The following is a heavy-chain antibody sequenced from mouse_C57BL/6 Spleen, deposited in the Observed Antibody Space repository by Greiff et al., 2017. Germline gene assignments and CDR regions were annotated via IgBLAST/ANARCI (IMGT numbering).Heavy chain of an antibody. CDR3: ARDHGYDEGDFDY. CDR2: IYPRDGST. CDR1: GYTFTDHT. V-gene: IGHV1-78*01. J-gene: IGHJ2*01. Sequence: VQLVESDAELVKPGASVKISCKVSGYTFTDHTIHWMKQRPEQGLEWIGYIYPRDGSTKYNEKFKGKATLTADKSSSTAYMQLNSLTSEDSAVYFCARDHGYDEGDFDYWGQGTTLTVSS. D-gene: IGHD2-2*01.